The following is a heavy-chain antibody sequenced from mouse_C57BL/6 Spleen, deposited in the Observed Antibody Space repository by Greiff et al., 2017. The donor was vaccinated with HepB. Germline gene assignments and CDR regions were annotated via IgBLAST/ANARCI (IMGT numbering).Heavy chain of an antibody. D-gene: IGHD2-3*01. V-gene: IGHV1-80*01. Sequence: VQLQQSGAELVKPGASVKISCKASGYAFRSYWMNWVKQRPGKGLEWIGQIYPGDGDTNYNGKFKGKATLTADKSSSTAYMQLSSLTAEDSAVYFCARDGYYGFAYWGQGTLVTGSA. CDR1: GYAFRSYW. CDR3: ARDGYYGFAY. CDR2: IYPGDGDT. J-gene: IGHJ3*01.